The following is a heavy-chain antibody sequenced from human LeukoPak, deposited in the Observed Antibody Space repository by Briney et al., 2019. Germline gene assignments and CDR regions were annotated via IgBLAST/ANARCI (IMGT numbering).Heavy chain of an antibody. V-gene: IGHV3-21*01. CDR1: GFTFSSYS. D-gene: IGHD6-6*01. CDR2: ISSSSSYI. CDR3: ARDGYSSSSTFDY. J-gene: IGHJ4*02. Sequence: GGSLRLSCAASGFTFSSYSMNWVRQAPGKGLEWVSSISSSSSYIYYADSVKGRFTISGDNAKNSLYLQMNSLRAEDTAVYYCARDGYSSSSTFDYWGQGTLVTVSS.